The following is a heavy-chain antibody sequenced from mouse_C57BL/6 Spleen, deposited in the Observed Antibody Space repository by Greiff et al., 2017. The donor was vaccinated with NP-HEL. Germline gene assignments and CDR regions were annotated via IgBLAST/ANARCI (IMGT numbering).Heavy chain of an antibody. Sequence: EVQLQQSGPVLVKPGASVKMSCKASGYTFTDYYMNWVKQSHGKSLEWIGVINPYNGGTSYNQKFMGKATLTVDKSSSTAYMEINSLTSEDSAVYYCARRGISGFYFDDWGQGTTHTVSS. CDR2: INPYNGGT. V-gene: IGHV1-19*01. CDR1: GYTFTDYY. J-gene: IGHJ2*01. D-gene: IGHD3-2*02. CDR3: ARRGISGFYFDD.